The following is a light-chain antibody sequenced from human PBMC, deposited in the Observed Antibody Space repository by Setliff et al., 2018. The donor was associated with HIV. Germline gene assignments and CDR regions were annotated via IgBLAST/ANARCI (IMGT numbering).Light chain of an antibody. CDR2: EDN. V-gene: IGLV6-57*01. Sequence: NFMLTQPHSVSESPGKTVTISCTRSSGSIASNYVQWYQQRPGSSPTVIYEDNQRPSGVPDRFSGSVDSSSNSASLIISGLKTEDEADYYCQSYDSSNGVVFGGGTKVTV. J-gene: IGLJ2*01. CDR3: QSYDSSNGVV. CDR1: SGSIASNY.